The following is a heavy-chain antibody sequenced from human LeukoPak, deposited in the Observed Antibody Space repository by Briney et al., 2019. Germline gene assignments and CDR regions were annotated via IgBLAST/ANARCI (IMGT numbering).Heavy chain of an antibody. Sequence: GGSLRLSCAVSGFTFDDYGMSWVRQAPGKGLEWVSGINWNGGGTGYADSVKGRFTISRDNAKNSLYLQMNSLRAEDTALYYCAKETYCGGDCYSGFDYWGQGTLVTVSS. D-gene: IGHD2-21*02. V-gene: IGHV3-20*04. CDR1: GFTFDDYG. CDR3: AKETYCGGDCYSGFDY. CDR2: INWNGGGT. J-gene: IGHJ4*02.